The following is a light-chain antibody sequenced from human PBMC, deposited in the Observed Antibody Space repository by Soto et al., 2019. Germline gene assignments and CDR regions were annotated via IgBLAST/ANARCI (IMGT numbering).Light chain of an antibody. CDR1: SSDVGGYNY. J-gene: IGLJ1*01. CDR2: EVS. Sequence: QSVLTQPASVSGSPGQSITISCTGTSSDVGGYNYVSWYQQHPGKAPKFIIYEVSNRPEGVPSRFFGSKSGNTASLTISGLQAEDEADYYCSSYASSVSYVFGTGTKITVL. V-gene: IGLV2-14*01. CDR3: SSYASSVSYV.